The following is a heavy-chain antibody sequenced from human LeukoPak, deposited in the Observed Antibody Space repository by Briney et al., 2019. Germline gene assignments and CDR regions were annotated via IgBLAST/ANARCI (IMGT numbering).Heavy chain of an antibody. J-gene: IGHJ4*02. V-gene: IGHV1-46*01. Sequence: ASVKVSCKASGYTFTSYYMHWVRQAPGQGLEWMGIINPSGGSTSYAQKFQGRVTMTRDTSTSTVYMELSSLRSEGTAVYYCARTEGTDCSGGSCYFRYWGQGTLVTVSS. CDR2: INPSGGST. CDR1: GYTFTSYY. CDR3: ARTEGTDCSGGSCYFRY. D-gene: IGHD2-15*01.